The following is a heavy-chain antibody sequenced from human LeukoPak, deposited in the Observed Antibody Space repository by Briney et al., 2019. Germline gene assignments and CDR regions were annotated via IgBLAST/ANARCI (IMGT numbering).Heavy chain of an antibody. Sequence: TSETLSLTCTVSGGSISSGNYYWSWIRQPAGKRLEWIGRIYTSGSTNYNPSLKSRVTISGDTSKNQFSLKLSSVTAADTAVYYCARALGQYYYDSSGYYPFSNYYYYMDVWGKGTTVTISS. CDR2: IYTSGST. CDR1: GGSISSGNYY. D-gene: IGHD3-22*01. J-gene: IGHJ6*03. CDR3: ARALGQYYYDSSGYYPFSNYYYYMDV. V-gene: IGHV4-61*02.